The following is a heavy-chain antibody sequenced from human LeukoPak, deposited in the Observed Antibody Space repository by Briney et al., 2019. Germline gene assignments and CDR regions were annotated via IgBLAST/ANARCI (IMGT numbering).Heavy chain of an antibody. V-gene: IGHV3-7*01. CDR1: GFTFSSYW. Sequence: GGSLRLSCAASGFTFSSYWMSWVRQAPGKGLEWVANIKQDGSEKYYVDSVKGRFTISRDNAKNSLYLQMNSRRAEDTAVYYCAREGYSHLVYYFDYWGQGTLVTVSS. CDR3: AREGYSHLVYYFDY. D-gene: IGHD6-13*01. CDR2: IKQDGSEK. J-gene: IGHJ4*02.